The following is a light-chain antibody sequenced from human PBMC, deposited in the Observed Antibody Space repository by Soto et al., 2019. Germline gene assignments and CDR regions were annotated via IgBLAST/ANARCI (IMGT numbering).Light chain of an antibody. CDR3: SSYSISTAYL. Sequence: QSALTQPDSVSGSPGQSITISCTGTSSDVGGYDYVSWYQLHPGKAPKLMVFEVSNRPSGVSYRFSGSKSGNTASLTISGLQAEDDADYFCSSYSISTAYLFGTGTKLTV. V-gene: IGLV2-14*01. CDR2: EVS. J-gene: IGLJ1*01. CDR1: SSDVGGYDY.